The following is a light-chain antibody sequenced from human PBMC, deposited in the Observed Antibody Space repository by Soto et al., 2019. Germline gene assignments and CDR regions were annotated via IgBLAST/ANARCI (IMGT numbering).Light chain of an antibody. CDR3: QQYGSSPPGIT. V-gene: IGKV3-20*01. Sequence: EIVLTQSPGTLSLSPGERATLSCRASQSVSSSYLAWYQQKPGQAPRLLIYGASSRATGIPDRFSGSGSGKDFTLTISRLEPVDFAVYYCQQYGSSPPGITFGQGTRLEIK. J-gene: IGKJ5*01. CDR2: GAS. CDR1: QSVSSSY.